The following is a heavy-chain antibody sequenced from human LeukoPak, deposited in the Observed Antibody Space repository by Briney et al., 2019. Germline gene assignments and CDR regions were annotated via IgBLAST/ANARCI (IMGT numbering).Heavy chain of an antibody. V-gene: IGHV1-46*01. CDR2: INPSGGST. CDR1: GYTFTSYS. Sequence: ASAKLSCKASGYTFTSYSVHWVRQAPGQGLDWMGVINPSGGSTSYAQKFQGRVTMTRDTSTSTVYMQLSSLRSEDTAVYYCAKDRPDSSGWYNWFDPWGQGTLVTVSS. CDR3: AKDRPDSSGWYNWFDP. D-gene: IGHD6-19*01. J-gene: IGHJ5*02.